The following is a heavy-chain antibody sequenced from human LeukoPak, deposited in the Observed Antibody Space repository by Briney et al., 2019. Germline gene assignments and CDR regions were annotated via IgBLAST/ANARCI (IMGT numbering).Heavy chain of an antibody. CDR3: ASAPTYYSGSENY. D-gene: IGHD3-10*01. CDR1: GDTFSTYA. Sequence: SVKVSCKASGDTFSTYAITWVRQAPGQGLEWMGAIIPIFGTAEYAQKFQDRVAITADESTSTAYMELSSLRSEDTAVYFCASAPTYYSGSENYWGQGTLVTVPA. V-gene: IGHV1-69*01. CDR2: IIPIFGTA. J-gene: IGHJ4*02.